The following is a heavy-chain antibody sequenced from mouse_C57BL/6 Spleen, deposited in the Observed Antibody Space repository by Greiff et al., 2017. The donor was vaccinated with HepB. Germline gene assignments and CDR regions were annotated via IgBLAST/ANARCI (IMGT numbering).Heavy chain of an antibody. D-gene: IGHD2-4*01. V-gene: IGHV1-50*01. J-gene: IGHJ2*01. CDR1: GYTFTSYW. CDR3: ARRGGLRDY. Sequence: QVQLQQSGAELVKPGASVKLSCKASGYTFTSYWMQWVKQRPGQGLEWIGEIDPSDSYTNYNQKFKGKATLTVDTSSSTAYMQRSSLTSEDSAVYYCARRGGLRDYWGQGTTLTVSS. CDR2: IDPSDSYT.